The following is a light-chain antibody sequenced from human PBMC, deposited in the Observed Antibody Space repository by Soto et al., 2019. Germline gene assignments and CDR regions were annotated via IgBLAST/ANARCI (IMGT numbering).Light chain of an antibody. CDR1: SSDVGAYDY. V-gene: IGLV2-14*03. J-gene: IGLJ1*01. Sequence: QSVLTQPASVSGSPGQSIAISCTGTSSDVGAYDYVSWYQQHPDKAPKLMIYEVSNRPSGVPNRFSGSKSVNTATLIISGLQAEDEADYYCSSYTSSSTRVFGTGTKVPS. CDR3: SSYTSSSTRV. CDR2: EVS.